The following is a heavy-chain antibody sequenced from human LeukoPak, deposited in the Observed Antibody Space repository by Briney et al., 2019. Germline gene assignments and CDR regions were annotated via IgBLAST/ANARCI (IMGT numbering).Heavy chain of an antibody. V-gene: IGHV4-30-4*08. CDR2: IYYSGST. D-gene: IGHD4-11*01. J-gene: IGHJ6*03. CDR1: GVPISSGDYY. CDR3: ARARSTVTYYYYYMDV. Sequence: SETLSLTCTVSGVPISSGDYYWSWIRQPPGKGLEWIGYIYYSGSTYYNPSLKSRVTISVDTSKNQFSLKLSSVTAADTAVYYCARARSTVTYYYYYMDVWGKGTTVTVSS.